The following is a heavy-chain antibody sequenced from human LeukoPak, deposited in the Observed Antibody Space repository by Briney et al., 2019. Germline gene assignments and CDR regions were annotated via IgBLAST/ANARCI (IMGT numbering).Heavy chain of an antibody. Sequence: SVKVSCKASGGTFSSYAISWVRQAPGQGLEWMGGIIPIFGTANYAQKFQGGVTITADESTSTAYMELSSLRSEDTAAYYCARAVPHYDSSGYYPYYYMDVWGKGTTVTVSS. V-gene: IGHV1-69*13. CDR3: ARAVPHYDSSGYYPYYYMDV. CDR1: GGTFSSYA. J-gene: IGHJ6*03. CDR2: IIPIFGTA. D-gene: IGHD3-22*01.